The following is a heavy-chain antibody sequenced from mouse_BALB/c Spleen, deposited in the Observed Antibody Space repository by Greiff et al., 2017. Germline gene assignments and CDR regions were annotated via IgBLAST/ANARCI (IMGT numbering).Heavy chain of an antibody. Sequence: EVKLVESGGGLVQPGGSRKLSCAASGFTFSSFGMHWVRQAPEKGLEWVAYISSGSSTIYYADTVKGRFTISRDNPKNTLFLQMTSLRSEDTAMYYCARGYGYYYYAMDDWGQGTSVTVSS. J-gene: IGHJ4*01. CDR3: ARGYGYYYYAMDD. V-gene: IGHV5-17*02. D-gene: IGHD1-2*01. CDR1: GFTFSSFG. CDR2: ISSGSSTI.